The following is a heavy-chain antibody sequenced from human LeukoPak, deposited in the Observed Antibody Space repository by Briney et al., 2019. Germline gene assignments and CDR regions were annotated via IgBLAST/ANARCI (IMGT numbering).Heavy chain of an antibody. Sequence: PGGSLRLSCAASGFIFSTYSMNWVRQAPGKGLEWVSSISSSTSYIYYADSVKGRFTISSDNAKNSLYLQMNSLRAEDTAVYYCARDRRRYFDWLRVFPNDAFDIWGQGTMVTVSS. CDR1: GFIFSTYS. CDR2: ISSSTSYI. V-gene: IGHV3-21*01. D-gene: IGHD3-9*01. J-gene: IGHJ3*02. CDR3: ARDRRRYFDWLRVFPNDAFDI.